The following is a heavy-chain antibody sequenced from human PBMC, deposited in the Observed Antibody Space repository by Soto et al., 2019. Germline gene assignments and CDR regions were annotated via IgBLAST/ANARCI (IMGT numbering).Heavy chain of an antibody. CDR1: GGSVSSGSYY. V-gene: IGHV4-61*01. CDR2: IYYSGST. Sequence: QVQLQESGPGLVKPSETLSLTCTVSGGSVSSGSYYWSWIRQPPGKGLEWIGYIYYSGSTNYNPSLKSRFTISVDTSKNQFSLKLSSVTAADTAVYYCAGPEGYCSGGSCYSFYYWGQGTLVTVSS. J-gene: IGHJ4*02. D-gene: IGHD2-15*01. CDR3: AGPEGYCSGGSCYSFYY.